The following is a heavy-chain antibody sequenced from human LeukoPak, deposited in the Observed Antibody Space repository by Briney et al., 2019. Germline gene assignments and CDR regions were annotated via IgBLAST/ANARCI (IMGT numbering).Heavy chain of an antibody. CDR1: GGSISSSSYY. V-gene: IGHV4-39*01. CDR2: IYYSGST. Sequence: SETPSLTCTVSGGSISSSSYYWGWIRQPPGKGLEWIGSIYYSGSTYYNPSLKGRVTISVDTSKNQFSLKLSSVAAADTAVYYCARHQASDFWSGYYTRNNWFDPWGQGTLVTVSS. CDR3: ARHQASDFWSGYYTRNNWFDP. D-gene: IGHD3-3*01. J-gene: IGHJ5*02.